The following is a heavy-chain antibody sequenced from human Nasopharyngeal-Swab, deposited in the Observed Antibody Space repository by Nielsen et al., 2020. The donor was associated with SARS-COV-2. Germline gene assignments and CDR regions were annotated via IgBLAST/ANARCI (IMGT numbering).Heavy chain of an antibody. V-gene: IGHV6-1*01. J-gene: IGHJ5*02. Sequence: WIRQSPSRGLEWLGMTYYRSKWYVDYAESVKSRIIINPDTSKNQFSLQLNSVTPEDTAVYYCARDEGAFNSWGQGTPVTVSS. D-gene: IGHD1-26*01. CDR2: TYYRSKWYV. CDR3: ARDEGAFNS.